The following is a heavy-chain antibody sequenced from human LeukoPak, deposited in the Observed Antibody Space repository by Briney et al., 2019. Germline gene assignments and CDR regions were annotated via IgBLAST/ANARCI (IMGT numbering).Heavy chain of an antibody. Sequence: GGSLRLSCAASGFTFSSYAMSWVREAPGKGLEWGSAISGSGGSTYYADSVKGRFTISRDNSKNTLYLQMNSLRAEDTAVYYCAKSSDFWRGYHYWGQGTLVTVSS. J-gene: IGHJ4*02. CDR1: GFTFSSYA. D-gene: IGHD3-3*01. CDR2: ISGSGGST. CDR3: AKSSDFWRGYHY. V-gene: IGHV3-23*01.